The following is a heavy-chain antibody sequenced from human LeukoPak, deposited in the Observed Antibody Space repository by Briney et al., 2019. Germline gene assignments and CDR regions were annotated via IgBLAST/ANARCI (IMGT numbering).Heavy chain of an antibody. CDR1: GGSISSSNYY. V-gene: IGHV4-39*01. CDR3: ARLVPPGWFDP. Sequence: PSETLSLTCIVSGGSISSSNYYWGWIRQPPGKGLEWIGSIYYNGNTYFNASLKSRVTISIDTSKNQFSLKLTSVTAADTAVYYCARLVPPGWFDPWGQGTLVTVSS. J-gene: IGHJ5*02. CDR2: IYYNGNT.